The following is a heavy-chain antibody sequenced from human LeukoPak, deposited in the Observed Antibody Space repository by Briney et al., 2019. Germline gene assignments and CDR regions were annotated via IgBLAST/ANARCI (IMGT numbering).Heavy chain of an antibody. Sequence: ASVKVSCKASGYTFTSYYMHWLRQAPGQGLEWMGIINPSGGSTSYAQKFQGRVTMTRDTSTSTVYMELSSLRSEDTAVYYCARESPGDYGDSLDAFDIWGQGTMVTVSS. CDR2: INPSGGST. CDR3: ARESPGDYGDSLDAFDI. CDR1: GYTFTSYY. J-gene: IGHJ3*02. D-gene: IGHD4-17*01. V-gene: IGHV1-46*01.